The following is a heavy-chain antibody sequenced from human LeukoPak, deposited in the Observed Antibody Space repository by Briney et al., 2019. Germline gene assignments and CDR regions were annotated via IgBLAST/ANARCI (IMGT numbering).Heavy chain of an antibody. J-gene: IGHJ4*02. D-gene: IGHD3-10*01. CDR2: VYHRGNT. V-gene: IGHV4-4*02. CDR3: ARVPRGAGALDY. CDR1: GVSITSDNW. Sequence: SETLSLTCAVPGVSITSDNWWSWVRQTPGKGLEWIGEVYHRGNTNHNPSLKSRVTVSVDKSKNQFSLKLNSVTAADTAVYYCARVPRGAGALDYWGQGTLVTVSS.